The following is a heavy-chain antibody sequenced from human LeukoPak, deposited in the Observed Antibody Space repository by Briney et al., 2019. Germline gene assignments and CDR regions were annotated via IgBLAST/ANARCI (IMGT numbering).Heavy chain of an antibody. D-gene: IGHD3-22*01. CDR2: ISSSSYI. J-gene: IGHJ4*02. CDR1: GFTFSSYG. Sequence: GSLRLSCAASGFTFSSYGMNWVRQAPGKGLEWVSFISSSSYIYYADSVKGRFTISRDNAKNSLYLQMNSLRAEDTAVYYCARDLRSSGYYAFDYWGQGTLVTVSS. V-gene: IGHV3-21*01. CDR3: ARDLRSSGYYAFDY.